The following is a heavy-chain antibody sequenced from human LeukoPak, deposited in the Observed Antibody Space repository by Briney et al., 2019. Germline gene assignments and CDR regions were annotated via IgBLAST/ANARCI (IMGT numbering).Heavy chain of an antibody. V-gene: IGHV6-1*01. CDR2: TYYRSKWYN. CDR1: GDSVSSNSAA. Sequence: QTLSLTCAISGDSVSSNSAAWNWIRQSPSRGLEWLGRTYYRSKWYNDYAVSVKSRITINPDTSKNQFSLQLNSVTPEDTAVYYCARAYCTSTCCYMDYWGQGTLVTVSS. J-gene: IGHJ4*02. D-gene: IGHD2-2*02. CDR3: ARAYCTSTCCYMDY.